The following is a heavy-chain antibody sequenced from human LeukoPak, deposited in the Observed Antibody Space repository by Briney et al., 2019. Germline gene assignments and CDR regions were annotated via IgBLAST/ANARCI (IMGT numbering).Heavy chain of an antibody. Sequence: GSLRLSCAASGFTFNYYWLTWVRQAPGKGLEWVANIQQDGSEKYYVDSVKGRFIISRDNAKNSLHLQVNSLRAEDTAVYYCARVRKLRTRGVMDPLDYWGQGTLVTVSS. CDR3: ARVRKLRTRGVMDPLDY. J-gene: IGHJ4*02. CDR1: GFTFNYYW. D-gene: IGHD3-10*01. V-gene: IGHV3-7*01. CDR2: IQQDGSEK.